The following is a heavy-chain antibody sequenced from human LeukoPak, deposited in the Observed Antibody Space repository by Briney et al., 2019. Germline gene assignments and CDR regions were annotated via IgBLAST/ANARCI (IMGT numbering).Heavy chain of an antibody. D-gene: IGHD6-13*01. Sequence: ASVKVSCKASGYTFTSYFMHWVRQAPGQGLEWMGIINPSGGSTSYAQKFQGRVTMTRDTSTSTVYMELSSLRSEDTAVYYCAREYSSSLNLHWFDPWGQGTLVTVSS. J-gene: IGHJ5*02. CDR1: GYTFTSYF. CDR3: AREYSSSLNLHWFDP. V-gene: IGHV1-46*01. CDR2: INPSGGST.